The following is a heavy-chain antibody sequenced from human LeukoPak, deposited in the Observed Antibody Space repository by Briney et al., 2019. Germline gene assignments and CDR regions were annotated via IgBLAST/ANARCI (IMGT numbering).Heavy chain of an antibody. Sequence: GSLRLSCAASGFTFSSYAMSWVRQAPGKGLEWVSAISGSGGSTYYADSVKGRFTISRDNSKNTLYLQMNSLRAEDTAVYYCAKPMEYQLLSDYWGQGTLVTVPS. CDR3: AKPMEYQLLSDY. V-gene: IGHV3-23*01. CDR2: ISGSGGST. J-gene: IGHJ4*02. CDR1: GFTFSSYA. D-gene: IGHD2-2*01.